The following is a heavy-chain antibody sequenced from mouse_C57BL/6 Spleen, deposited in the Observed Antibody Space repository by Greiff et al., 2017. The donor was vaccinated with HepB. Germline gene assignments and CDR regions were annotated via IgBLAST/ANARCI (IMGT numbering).Heavy chain of an antibody. J-gene: IGHJ3*01. V-gene: IGHV1-82*01. CDR1: GYAFSSSW. CDR2: IYPGDGDT. Sequence: VKLVESGPELVKPGASVKISCKASGYAFSSSWMNWVKQRPGKGLEWIGRIYPGDGDTNYNGKFKGKATLTADKSSSTAYMQLSSLTSEDSAVYFCAREGVYGIAWFAYWGQGTLVTVSA. D-gene: IGHD2-1*01. CDR3: AREGVYGIAWFAY.